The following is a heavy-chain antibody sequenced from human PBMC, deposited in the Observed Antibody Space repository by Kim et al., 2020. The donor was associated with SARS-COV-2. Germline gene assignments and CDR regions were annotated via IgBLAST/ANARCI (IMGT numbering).Heavy chain of an antibody. CDR1: GYTFTSYG. V-gene: IGHV1-18*01. D-gene: IGHD2-8*01. CDR2: ISAYNGNT. J-gene: IGHJ5*02. CDR3: ARDDYCTNGVCTSPYGWFDP. Sequence: ASVKVSCKASGYTFTSYGISWVRQAPGQGLEWMGWISAYNGNTNYAQKLQGRVTMTTDTSTSTAYMELRSLRSDDTAVYYCARDDYCTNGVCTSPYGWFDPWGQGTLVTVSS.